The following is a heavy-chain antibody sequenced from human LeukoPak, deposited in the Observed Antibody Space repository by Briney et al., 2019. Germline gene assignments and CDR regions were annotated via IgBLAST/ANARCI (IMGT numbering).Heavy chain of an antibody. CDR1: GGSFSGYY. J-gene: IGHJ4*02. Sequence: SETLSLTCAVYGGSFSGYYWSWIRQPPGKGLEWIGEINHSGSTNYDPSLKSRVTISVDTSKNQFSLKLSSVTAADTAVYYCARQQWLRVWDYWGQGTLVTVSS. CDR2: INHSGST. CDR3: ARQQWLRVWDY. V-gene: IGHV4-34*01. D-gene: IGHD6-19*01.